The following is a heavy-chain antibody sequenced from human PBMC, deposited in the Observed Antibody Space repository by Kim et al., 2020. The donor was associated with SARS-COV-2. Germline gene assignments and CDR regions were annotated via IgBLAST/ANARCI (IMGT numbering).Heavy chain of an antibody. CDR1: GGSFSGYY. J-gene: IGHJ5*02. CDR2: INHSGST. Sequence: SETLSLTCAVYGGSFSGYYWSWIRQPPGKGLEWIGEINHSGSTNYNPSLKSRVTISVDTSKNQFSLKLSSVTAADTAVYYCARGRLLWFGEARCWFDPWGQGTLVTVAS. CDR3: ARGRLLWFGEARCWFDP. D-gene: IGHD3-10*01. V-gene: IGHV4-34*01.